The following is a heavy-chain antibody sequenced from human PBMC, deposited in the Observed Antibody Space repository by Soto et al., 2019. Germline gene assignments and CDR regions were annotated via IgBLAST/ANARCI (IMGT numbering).Heavy chain of an antibody. CDR3: ARHYDTAMAYLYYYGMDV. D-gene: IGHD5-18*01. J-gene: IGHJ6*02. CDR2: IYYSGST. V-gene: IGHV4-39*01. CDR1: GGSISSSSYY. Sequence: SATLSLPFTFSGGSISSSSYYWGWIRQPPGKGLEWIGSIYYSGSTYYNPSLKSRVTISVDTSKNQFSLKLSSVTAADTAVYYCARHYDTAMAYLYYYGMDVWGQGNTVTVSS.